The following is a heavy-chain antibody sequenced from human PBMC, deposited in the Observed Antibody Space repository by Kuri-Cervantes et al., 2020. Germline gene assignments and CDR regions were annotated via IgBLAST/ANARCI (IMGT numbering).Heavy chain of an antibody. CDR1: GFTFSSYG. D-gene: IGHD3-9*01. J-gene: IGHJ6*02. CDR2: IWYDGSNK. Sequence: GGSLRLSCAASGFTFSSYGMHWVRQAPGKGLEWVAVIWYDGSNKYYADSVKGRFTISRDNSKNTLYLQMNSLRAEDTAVYYCARGGSFTILTGYYDYYYGMDVWGQGTTVTVSS. CDR3: ARGGSFTILTGYYDYYYGMDV. V-gene: IGHV3-33*01.